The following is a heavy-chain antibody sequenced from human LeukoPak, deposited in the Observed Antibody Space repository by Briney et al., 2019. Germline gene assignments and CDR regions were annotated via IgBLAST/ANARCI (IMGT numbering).Heavy chain of an antibody. CDR3: ARRGILVDTAMAYYFDY. D-gene: IGHD5-18*01. CDR2: IIPIFGTA. Sequence: GASVKVSCKASGGTFSSYAISWVRQAPGQGLEWMGGIIPIFGTANYAQKFQGRVTITADESTSTAYMELSSLRSEDTAVYYCARRGILVDTAMAYYFDYWGQGTLVTVSS. V-gene: IGHV1-69*13. CDR1: GGTFSSYA. J-gene: IGHJ4*02.